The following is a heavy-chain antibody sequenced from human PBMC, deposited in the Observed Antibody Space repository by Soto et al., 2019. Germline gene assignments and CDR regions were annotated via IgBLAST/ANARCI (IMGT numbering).Heavy chain of an antibody. Sequence: GASVKVSCKASGGTFSSYAISWVRQAPGQGLEWMGGIIPIFGTANYAQKFQGRVTITADESTSTAYMERSSLRSEDTAVYYWARDWDKGYYYGMDVWGQGTTVTVSS. CDR1: GGTFSSYA. V-gene: IGHV1-69*13. D-gene: IGHD1-26*01. J-gene: IGHJ6*02. CDR2: IIPIFGTA. CDR3: ARDWDKGYYYGMDV.